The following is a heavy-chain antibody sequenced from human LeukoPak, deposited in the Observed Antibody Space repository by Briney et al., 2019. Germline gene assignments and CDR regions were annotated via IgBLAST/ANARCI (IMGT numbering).Heavy chain of an antibody. J-gene: IGHJ4*02. V-gene: IGHV4-34*01. CDR2: INHSGST. CDR1: GGSFSGYY. CDR3: ARRGGGSKYYFDY. Sequence: PSETLSLTCAVSGGSFSGYYWSWIRQPPGKGLEWIGEINHSGSTNYNPSLKSRVTISVDTSKNQFSLKLSSVTAADTAVYYCARRGGGSKYYFDYWGQGTLVTVSS. D-gene: IGHD1-26*01.